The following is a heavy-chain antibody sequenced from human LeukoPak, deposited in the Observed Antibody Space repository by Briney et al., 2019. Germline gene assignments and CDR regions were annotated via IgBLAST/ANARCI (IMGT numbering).Heavy chain of an antibody. CDR2: ISGSGGST. J-gene: IGHJ4*02. CDR3: AKDHVLAPWTPFDY. V-gene: IGHV3-23*01. Sequence: PGGSMRLSCAASGFTFSSYAMSWVRQAPGKGLEWVSAISGSGGSTYYADSVKGRFTISRDNSKNTLYLQMNSLRAEDTAVYYCAKDHVLAPWTPFDYWGQGTLVTVSS. D-gene: IGHD3-10*02. CDR1: GFTFSSYA.